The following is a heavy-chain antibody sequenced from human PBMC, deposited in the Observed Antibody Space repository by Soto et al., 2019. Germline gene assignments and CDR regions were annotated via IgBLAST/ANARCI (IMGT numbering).Heavy chain of an antibody. CDR3: ATTHPRYSSSWYDY. CDR2: IYDSGST. J-gene: IGHJ4*02. CDR1: GGSISSSSYY. D-gene: IGHD6-13*01. V-gene: IGHV4-39*01. Sequence: QLQLQESGPGLVKPSETMSLTCTVSGGSISSSSYYWGWIRQPPGKGLEWIGSIYDSGSTYYNPSLKSRVTISVDTSKPQFSLKRSSVTAADTAVYYCATTHPRYSSSWYDYWGQGTLVTVSS.